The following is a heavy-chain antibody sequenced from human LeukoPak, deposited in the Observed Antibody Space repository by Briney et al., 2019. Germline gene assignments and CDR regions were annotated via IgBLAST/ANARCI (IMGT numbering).Heavy chain of an antibody. V-gene: IGHV3-7*03. CDR2: IKQDGSEK. Sequence: GGSLRLSCAASGFTFSSYWMSWVRQAPGKGLEWVANIKQDGSEKYYVDSVKGRFTISRDNAKNSLYLQMNSLRADDTAVYYCAKLDWGGSRYGYFDSWGQGTLVTVSS. J-gene: IGHJ4*02. D-gene: IGHD5-18*01. CDR1: GFTFSSYW. CDR3: AKLDWGGSRYGYFDS.